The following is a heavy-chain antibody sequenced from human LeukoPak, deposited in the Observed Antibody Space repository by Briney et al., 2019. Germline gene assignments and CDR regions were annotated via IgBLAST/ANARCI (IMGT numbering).Heavy chain of an antibody. D-gene: IGHD4-17*01. CDR3: ARDGDYRYFDY. J-gene: IGHJ4*02. CDR2: IYTSGSI. V-gene: IGHV4-4*07. CDR1: GGSISSYY. Sequence: PSETLSLTCTVSGGSISSYYLSWIRQPAGKGLEWIGRIYTSGSINYNPSLKSRVTMSVDTSENHFSLKLSSLTAADTAVYYCARDGDYRYFDYWGQGTLVTVSS.